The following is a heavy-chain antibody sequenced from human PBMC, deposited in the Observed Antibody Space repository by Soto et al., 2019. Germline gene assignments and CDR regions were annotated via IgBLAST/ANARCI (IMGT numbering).Heavy chain of an antibody. Sequence: QVQLVQSGAEVKKPGSSVKVSCLASGGTFNTFAISWVRQAPGQGLEYMGGIIPMFGTAHYAQKFQGRVTITPDESTRTVYMELSSMRSEDTAVYYCARFSPPRGYYAYWGQGTLVTVSS. CDR3: ARFSPPRGYYAY. CDR2: IIPMFGTA. D-gene: IGHD3-22*01. J-gene: IGHJ4*02. V-gene: IGHV1-69*01. CDR1: GGTFNTFA.